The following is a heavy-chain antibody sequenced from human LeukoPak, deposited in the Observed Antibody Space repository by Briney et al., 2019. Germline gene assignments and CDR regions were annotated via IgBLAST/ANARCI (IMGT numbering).Heavy chain of an antibody. D-gene: IGHD6-13*01. CDR2: ISSSGTSI. CDR3: TTGPTTMYSSSWYTDY. J-gene: IGHJ4*02. V-gene: IGHV3-11*01. Sequence: GGSLRLSCAASGFTFSDYYMTWIRQAPGKGLEWVSYISSSGTSIYYADSVKGRFTISRDNAKNSLYLQMNSLRAEDTAVYYCTTGPTTMYSSSWYTDYWGQGTLVTVSS. CDR1: GFTFSDYY.